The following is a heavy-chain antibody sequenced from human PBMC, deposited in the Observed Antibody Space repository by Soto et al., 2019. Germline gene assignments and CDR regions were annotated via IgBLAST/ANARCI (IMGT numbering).Heavy chain of an antibody. J-gene: IGHJ5*02. D-gene: IGHD2-2*01. CDR1: GYTFTSYD. Sequence: ASVKVSCKASGYTFTSYDINWVRQATGQGLEWMGWMNPNSGNTGYAQKFQGRVTMTRNTSISTAYMELSSLRSEDTAVYYCERGRWSGVPAAPWRWFDPWGQRTLVTVSS. V-gene: IGHV1-8*01. CDR3: ERGRWSGVPAAPWRWFDP. CDR2: MNPNSGNT.